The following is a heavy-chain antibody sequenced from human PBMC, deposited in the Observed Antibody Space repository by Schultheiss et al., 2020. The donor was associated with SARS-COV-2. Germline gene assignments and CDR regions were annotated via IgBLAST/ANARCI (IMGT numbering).Heavy chain of an antibody. V-gene: IGHV4-4*02. CDR2: ITHSGST. CDR3: AREGPRRGYSGPNWFDP. Sequence: SETLSLTCAVSGGSISSSNWWSWVRQPPGKGLEWVGEITHSGSTKYNPSLKSRVTISVDTSKNQFSLKLSSVTAADTAVYYCAREGPRRGYSGPNWFDPWGQGTLVTVSS. CDR1: GGSISSSNW. J-gene: IGHJ5*02. D-gene: IGHD5-12*01.